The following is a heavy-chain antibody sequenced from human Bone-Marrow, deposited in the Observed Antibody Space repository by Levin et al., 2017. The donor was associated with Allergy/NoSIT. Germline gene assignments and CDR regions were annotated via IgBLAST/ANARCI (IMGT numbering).Heavy chain of an antibody. Sequence: GGSLRLSCAASGFTFSSYWMHWVRQAPGKGLVWVSRINSDGSSTSYADSVKGRFTISRDNAKNTLYLQMNSLRAEDTAVYYCARGTRPHIVVVVAATPYDYYGMDVWGQGTTVTVSS. V-gene: IGHV3-74*01. D-gene: IGHD2-15*01. CDR1: GFTFSSYW. J-gene: IGHJ6*02. CDR3: ARGTRPHIVVVVAATPYDYYGMDV. CDR2: INSDGSST.